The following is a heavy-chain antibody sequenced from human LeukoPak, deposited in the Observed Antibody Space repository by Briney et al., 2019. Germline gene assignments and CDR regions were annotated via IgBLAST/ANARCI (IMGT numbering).Heavy chain of an antibody. J-gene: IGHJ3*02. D-gene: IGHD3-22*01. CDR1: GGSISSGGYY. V-gene: IGHV4-31*03. CDR3: ARRYDSSGYHRPGGFDI. CDR2: IYYSGST. Sequence: SQTLSLTCTVSGGSISSGGYYWSWIRQHPGKGLEWIGYIYYSGSTYYNPSLKSRVTISVDTSKNQFSLKLSSVTAADTAVYYCARRYDSSGYHRPGGFDIWGQGTMVTVSS.